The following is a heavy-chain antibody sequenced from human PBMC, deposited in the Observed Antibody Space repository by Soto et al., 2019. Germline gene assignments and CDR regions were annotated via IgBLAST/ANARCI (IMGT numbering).Heavy chain of an antibody. CDR3: ARDFPYSNYGTTFDY. CDR1: GYTFTDYG. V-gene: IGHV1-18*01. CDR2: ISAYNGNT. Sequence: ASVKVSCKASGYTFTDYGFTWVRQAPGQGLEWMGWISAYNGNTKYSQKFQGRVTITRDTSASTAYMELSGLRSEDTAVYYCARDFPYSNYGTTFDYWGQGTLVTVSS. D-gene: IGHD4-4*01. J-gene: IGHJ4*02.